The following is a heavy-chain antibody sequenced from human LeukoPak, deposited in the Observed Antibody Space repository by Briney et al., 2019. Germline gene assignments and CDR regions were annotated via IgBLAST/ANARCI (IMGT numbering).Heavy chain of an antibody. Sequence: GGSLRLSCAGSGFTFSSYNMNWVRQAPGKGLEWVSSISSSSSYIYYADSVKGRFTISRDNAKNSLSLQMNSLRAEDTAVYYCAREDTPPKRDETGDPSDYYFAMDVWGQGTTVTVSS. CDR3: AREDTPPKRDETGDPSDYYFAMDV. V-gene: IGHV3-21*01. J-gene: IGHJ6*02. D-gene: IGHD7-27*01. CDR1: GFTFSSYN. CDR2: ISSSSSYI.